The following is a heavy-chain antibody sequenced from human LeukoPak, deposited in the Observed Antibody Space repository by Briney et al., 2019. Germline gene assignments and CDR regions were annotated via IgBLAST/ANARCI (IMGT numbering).Heavy chain of an antibody. D-gene: IGHD6-6*01. CDR3: ASHWGYGSSGSFDY. CDR2: MNPNSGST. CDR1: GYTFTSYD. Sequence: GASVKVSCKASGYTFTSYDINWVRQATGQGLEWMGWMNPNSGSTGYAQKFQGRVTMTRNTSIGTAYMELSSLRSEDTAVYYCASHWGYGSSGSFDYWGQGTLVTVSS. V-gene: IGHV1-8*01. J-gene: IGHJ4*02.